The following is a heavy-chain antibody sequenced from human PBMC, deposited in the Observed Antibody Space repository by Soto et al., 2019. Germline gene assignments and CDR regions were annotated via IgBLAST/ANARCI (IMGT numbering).Heavy chain of an antibody. CDR2: ISYDGSNK. D-gene: IGHD3-10*01. Sequence: QVQLVESGGGVVQPGRSLRLSCEASGFTFSSYGMNWVRQAQGKGLGGVAVISYDGSNKYYADSVKGRFTISRDNSKNTLYLQMNSLRAEDTAVYYCAKDQHYGSGSDSFDYWGQGTLVTVSS. V-gene: IGHV3-30*18. J-gene: IGHJ4*02. CDR3: AKDQHYGSGSDSFDY. CDR1: GFTFSSYG.